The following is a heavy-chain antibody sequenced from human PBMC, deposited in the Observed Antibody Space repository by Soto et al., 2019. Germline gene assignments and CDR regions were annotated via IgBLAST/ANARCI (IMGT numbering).Heavy chain of an antibody. CDR1: GGTFSSYS. V-gene: IGHV1-69*13. J-gene: IGHJ4*02. D-gene: IGHD1-26*01. Sequence: GASVKVSCKASGGTFSSYSISWVRQAPGQGLEWMGGIIPIFGTANYAQKFQGRVTITAEESTSTAYMELSSLRSEDTAVYYCATTHTIVGATFFDYWGQGTLVTVSS. CDR2: IIPIFGTA. CDR3: ATTHTIVGATFFDY.